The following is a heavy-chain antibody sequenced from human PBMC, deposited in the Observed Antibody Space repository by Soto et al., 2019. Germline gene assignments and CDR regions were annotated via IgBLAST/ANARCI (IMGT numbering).Heavy chain of an antibody. J-gene: IGHJ4*02. D-gene: IGHD6-19*01. V-gene: IGHV4-59*11. CDR1: GGSISSHY. CDR2: IYSSGST. CDR3: ARDPYSNGWVDY. Sequence: PSETLSLTCIVSGGSISSHYWSWIRQPPGKGLEWIGYIYSSGSTNYNPSLKSRVIISVDTSNDQFSLKLSSVTAADTAVYYCARDPYSNGWVDYWGQGTLVTVSS.